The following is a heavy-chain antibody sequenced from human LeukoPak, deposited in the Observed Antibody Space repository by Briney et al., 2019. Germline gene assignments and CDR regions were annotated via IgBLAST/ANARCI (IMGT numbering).Heavy chain of an antibody. V-gene: IGHV1-69*06. Sequence: GASVKVPSKASGGTFSSYAISWVRQAPGQGLEWMGGIIPIFGTANYAQKFQGRVTITADKSTSTAYMELSSLRSEDTAVYYCASSRRAAARSYIDYWGQGTLVTVSS. CDR1: GGTFSSYA. CDR3: ASSRRAAARSYIDY. CDR2: IIPIFGTA. J-gene: IGHJ4*02. D-gene: IGHD6-13*01.